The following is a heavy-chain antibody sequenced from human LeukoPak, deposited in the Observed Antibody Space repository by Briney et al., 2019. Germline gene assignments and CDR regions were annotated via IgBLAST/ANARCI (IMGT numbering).Heavy chain of an antibody. CDR3: AKDRTSSGLDY. CDR2: ISYDGSNK. V-gene: IGHV3-30*18. Sequence: GRSLRLSCAASGFTFSSYGMHWVRQAPGKGLEWVAVISYDGSNKYYADSVKGRFTISRDNSKNTLYLQMSSLRAEDTAVYYCAKDRTSSGLDYWGQGTLVTVSS. CDR1: GFTFSSYG. D-gene: IGHD6-19*01. J-gene: IGHJ4*02.